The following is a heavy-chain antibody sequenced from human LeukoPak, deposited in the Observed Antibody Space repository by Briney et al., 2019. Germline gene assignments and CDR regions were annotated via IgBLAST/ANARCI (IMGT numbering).Heavy chain of an antibody. V-gene: IGHV3-23*01. CDR3: AKDGHYDSSGFTLQY. J-gene: IGHJ1*01. D-gene: IGHD3-22*01. CDR2: ISSSGANT. Sequence: PGGSLRLSCAASGFTFSNYAITWVRQAPGKGLEWVSTISSSGANTYYADSVRGRFTISRDNSKNTLYLQVNSLRAEDTAVYYCAKDGHYDSSGFTLQYWGQGTLVTVSS. CDR1: GFTFSNYA.